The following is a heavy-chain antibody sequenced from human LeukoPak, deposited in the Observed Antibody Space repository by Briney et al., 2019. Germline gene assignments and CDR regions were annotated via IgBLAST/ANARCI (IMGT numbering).Heavy chain of an antibody. Sequence: GGCLRLSCAASGVTASITYTSWVRPAPGERLGWGSDIYSGGNTYYADSVKGRFLIYRDNSKNTLYFQMNSLRAEDTAVYYCARDPYCSGGICYPAPYYGMDVWGQGTTVTVSS. D-gene: IGHD2-15*01. CDR2: IYSGGNT. V-gene: IGHV3-66*01. CDR1: GVTASITY. J-gene: IGHJ6*02. CDR3: ARDPYCSGGICYPAPYYGMDV.